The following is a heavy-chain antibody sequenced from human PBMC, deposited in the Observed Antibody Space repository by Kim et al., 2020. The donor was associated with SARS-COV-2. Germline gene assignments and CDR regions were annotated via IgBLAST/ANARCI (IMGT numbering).Heavy chain of an antibody. CDR1: GYTFTGYY. CDR3: ARDLSSYYYDSSGYYFDY. Sequence: ASVKVSCKASGYTFTGYYMHWVRQAPGQGLEWMGWINPNSGGTNYAQKFQGRVTMTRDTSISTAYMELSRLRSDDTAVYYCARDLSSYYYDSSGYYFDYWGQGTLVTVSS. D-gene: IGHD3-22*01. J-gene: IGHJ4*02. CDR2: INPNSGGT. V-gene: IGHV1-2*02.